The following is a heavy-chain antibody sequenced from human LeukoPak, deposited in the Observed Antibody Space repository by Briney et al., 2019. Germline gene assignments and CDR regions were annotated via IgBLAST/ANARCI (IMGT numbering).Heavy chain of an antibody. CDR2: VSAYNGNT. D-gene: IGHD3-9*01. Sequence: ASVKVSCKASGYTFTSYGISWVRQAPGQGLEWMGWVSAYNGNTNCAQKLQGRVTMTTDTSTSTAYMELRSLRSDDTAVYYCARDNYDILTGYYSYYYYYMDVWGKGTTVTVSS. CDR1: GYTFTSYG. J-gene: IGHJ6*03. CDR3: ARDNYDILTGYYSYYYYYMDV. V-gene: IGHV1-18*01.